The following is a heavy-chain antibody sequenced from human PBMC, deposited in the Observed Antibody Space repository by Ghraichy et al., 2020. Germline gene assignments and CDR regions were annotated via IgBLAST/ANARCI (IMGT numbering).Heavy chain of an antibody. Sequence: SETLSLTCTVSGVSISTYYWSWIRQPAGKGLEWIGRIYTSGSTNYNPSLKSRVTMSIDTSKNQFSLKLSSVTAADTAMYYCARSYYDSGGYYNPLDYWGQGTLVTVSS. J-gene: IGHJ4*02. CDR1: GVSISTYY. D-gene: IGHD3-22*01. CDR2: IYTSGST. V-gene: IGHV4-4*07. CDR3: ARSYYDSGGYYNPLDY.